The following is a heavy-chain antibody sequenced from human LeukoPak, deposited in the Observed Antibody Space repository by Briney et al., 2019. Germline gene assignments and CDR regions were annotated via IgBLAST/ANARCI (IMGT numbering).Heavy chain of an antibody. J-gene: IGHJ4*02. D-gene: IGHD2-15*01. CDR2: ISGSGGST. CDR3: ARSGIVVVVAVTLFDY. CDR1: GFTFSSYA. Sequence: GGSLRLSCAASGFTFSSYAVSWLRQAPGKGLEWVSAISGSGGSTYYADSVKGRFTTSRDNSKNTLYLQMNSLRAEDTAVYYCARSGIVVVVAVTLFDYWGEGTLVTVSS. V-gene: IGHV3-23*01.